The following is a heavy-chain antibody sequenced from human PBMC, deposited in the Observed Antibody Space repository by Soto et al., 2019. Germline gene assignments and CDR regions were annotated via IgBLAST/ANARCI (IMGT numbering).Heavy chain of an antibody. Sequence: QVQLQQAGAGLLKPSETLSLTCAGSGGSFSHYYWSWIRQPPGKGLEWIGEVHPDGGTLYNPSPSGRVTISADKSKRQFSPQLNSVTAADTAVYYCERADVWGRGTKVIVSS. J-gene: IGHJ6*04. CDR3: ERADV. CDR2: VHPDGGT. V-gene: IGHV4-34*01. CDR1: GGSFSHYY.